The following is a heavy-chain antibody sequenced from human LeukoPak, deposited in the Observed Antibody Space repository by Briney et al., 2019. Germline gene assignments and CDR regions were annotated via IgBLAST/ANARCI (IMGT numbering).Heavy chain of an antibody. D-gene: IGHD6-19*01. CDR3: ARHSSGWYFPY. J-gene: IGHJ4*02. CDR1: GFTFSSYA. CDR2: ISGSGGST. V-gene: IGHV3-23*01. Sequence: GGSLRLSCAASGFTFSSYAMSWVRQAPGKGLEWVSAISGSGGSTYYADSVKGRFTISRDNSKNSLYLQMNSLRAEDTALYYCARHSSGWYFPYWGQGTLVTVSS.